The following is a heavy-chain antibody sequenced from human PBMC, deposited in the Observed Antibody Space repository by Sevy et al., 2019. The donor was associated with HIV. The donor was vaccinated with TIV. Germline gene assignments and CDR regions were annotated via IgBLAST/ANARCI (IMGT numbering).Heavy chain of an antibody. CDR3: ARHVSGTVITVPNWYFDL. J-gene: IGHJ2*01. CDR2: IYYSGNT. Sequence: SETLSLTCTVSGGSINNRLYYWGWIRQSPGKGLEWIGSIYYSGNTYYNPSFQSRLSISIDTSSDQLSLRLTSVTAAETAVYYCARHVSGTVITVPNWYFDLWGHGSLVTVSS. CDR1: GGSINNRLYY. D-gene: IGHD3-16*01. V-gene: IGHV4-39*01.